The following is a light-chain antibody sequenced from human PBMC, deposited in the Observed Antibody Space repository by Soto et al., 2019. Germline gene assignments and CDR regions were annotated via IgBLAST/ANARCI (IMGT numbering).Light chain of an antibody. CDR2: DAS. CDR3: QQRSNWPPFT. V-gene: IGKV3-11*01. Sequence: EIVLTQSPAPLSLSPGERATLSCRASQSVSSYLAWYQQKPGQAPRLLIYDASNRATGITARFSGSGSGTDFTLTISSLEPEDFAVYYCQQRSNWPPFTFGPGTKVDIK. J-gene: IGKJ3*01. CDR1: QSVSSY.